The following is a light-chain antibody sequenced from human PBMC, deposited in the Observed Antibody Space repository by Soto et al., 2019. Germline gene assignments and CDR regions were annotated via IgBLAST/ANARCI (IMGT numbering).Light chain of an antibody. V-gene: IGKV1-27*01. Sequence: DLQMTQSPSSLSASVGDRVTITCRASQGISNYLAWYQQKPGKVPKLLIYTASTLQSGIPSRFSGSGSGTAFTLTISTLQPKHFATYYCQKYNNAPCTFGQGTKVDIK. CDR1: QGISNY. J-gene: IGKJ1*01. CDR2: TAS. CDR3: QKYNNAPCT.